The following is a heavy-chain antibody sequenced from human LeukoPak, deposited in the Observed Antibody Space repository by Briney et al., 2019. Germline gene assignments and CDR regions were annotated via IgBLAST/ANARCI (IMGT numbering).Heavy chain of an antibody. D-gene: IGHD3-10*01. V-gene: IGHV3-23*01. CDR2: ISGEGASS. CDR1: GFTFSSYA. Sequence: GGSLRHSCAASGFTFSSYAMSGVPHAPGEGLECGSGISGEGASSQYPEFLRGQFTMSRDNTQNTLFLQMNSLRVEDTAIYYCAIDSYVSGRPLHTFDVWGQGSMVTVSS. CDR3: AIDSYVSGRPLHTFDV. J-gene: IGHJ3*01.